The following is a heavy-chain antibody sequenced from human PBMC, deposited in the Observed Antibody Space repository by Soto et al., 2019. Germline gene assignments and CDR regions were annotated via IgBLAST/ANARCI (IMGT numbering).Heavy chain of an antibody. D-gene: IGHD3-9*01. V-gene: IGHV4-4*02. Sequence: QVQLQESGPGLVKPSGTLSLTCAVSSGSISSSNWWSWVRQPPGKGLEWIGEIYHSGSTNYNPSHKRRVTISVDKSKNQFSLKLSSVTAADTAVYYCARSYYDILTGYYRYYYYYMDVWGKGTTVTVSS. CDR2: IYHSGST. J-gene: IGHJ6*03. CDR3: ARSYYDILTGYYRYYYYYMDV. CDR1: SGSISSSNW.